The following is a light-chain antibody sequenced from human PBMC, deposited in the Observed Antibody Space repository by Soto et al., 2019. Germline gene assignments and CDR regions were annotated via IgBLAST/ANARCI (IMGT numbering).Light chain of an antibody. Sequence: ALTQPASVSGSPGQSITISRTGTSSDVGGYNYVSWFQHHPGKAPKLIIYEVSYRPSGVSNRFSGSKSGDTASLTISGLQAEDEAEYFCFSFTTTSTHVFGTGTKVTVL. J-gene: IGLJ1*01. CDR1: SSDVGGYNY. CDR3: FSFTTTSTHV. CDR2: EVS. V-gene: IGLV2-14*01.